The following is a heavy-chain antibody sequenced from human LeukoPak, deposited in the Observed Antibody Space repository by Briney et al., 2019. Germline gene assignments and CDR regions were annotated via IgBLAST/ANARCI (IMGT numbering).Heavy chain of an antibody. D-gene: IGHD3-10*01. CDR3: ARDISPSYFGSFDY. Sequence: GGSLRLSCAASGFSFSDHWLDWVRQAPGKGLEWVALISYEGSKKYYADFVKGRFTISRDNSKNTLYLQMNSLRAEDTAVYYCARDISPSYFGSFDYWGQGTLVTVSS. CDR1: GFSFSDHW. J-gene: IGHJ4*02. CDR2: ISYEGSKK. V-gene: IGHV3-30*03.